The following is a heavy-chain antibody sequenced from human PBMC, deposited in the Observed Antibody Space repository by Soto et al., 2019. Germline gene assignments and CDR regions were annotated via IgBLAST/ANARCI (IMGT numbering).Heavy chain of an antibody. CDR3: ARGWGYCSGGSCYPWFDP. V-gene: IGHV4-30-2*01. Sequence: QLQLQESGSGLVKPSQTLSLTCAVSGGSISSGGYSWSWIRQPPGKGLEWIGYIYHSGSTYYNPSLKSLVTISVDRSKNQFSLKLSSVTAADTAVYYCARGWGYCSGGSCYPWFDPWGQGTLVTVSS. D-gene: IGHD2-15*01. J-gene: IGHJ5*02. CDR1: GGSISSGGYS. CDR2: IYHSGST.